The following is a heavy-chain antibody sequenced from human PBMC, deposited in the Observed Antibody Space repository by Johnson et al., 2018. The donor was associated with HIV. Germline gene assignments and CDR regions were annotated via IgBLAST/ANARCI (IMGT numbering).Heavy chain of an antibody. D-gene: IGHD6-6*01. Sequence: QVQLVESGGGVVQPGRSLRLSCAASGLTFSSYAMHWVRQAPGKGLEWVAVISYDGSNKYYADSVKGRFTISRDNSKNTLYLQMNSLRAEDTAVYYCARASVSSPRYSSSSDDAFDIWGQGTMVTVS. CDR1: GLTFSSYA. CDR2: ISYDGSNK. CDR3: ARASVSSPRYSSSSDDAFDI. V-gene: IGHV3-30*04. J-gene: IGHJ3*02.